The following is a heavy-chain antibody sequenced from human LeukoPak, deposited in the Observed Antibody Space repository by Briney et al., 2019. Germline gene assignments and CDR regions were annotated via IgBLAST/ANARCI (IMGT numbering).Heavy chain of an antibody. J-gene: IGHJ4*02. CDR1: GFTVGIFW. D-gene: IGHD7-27*01. CDR2: IKEDGSEK. CDR3: AKASELGRGYFDY. Sequence: PGGSLRLSCAASGFTVGIFWMSWVRQAPGKGREWVANIKEDGSEKYYVDSVKGRFTISRDNSKNTLYLQMNSLRAEDTAVYYCAKASELGRGYFDYWGQGTLVTVSS. V-gene: IGHV3-7*05.